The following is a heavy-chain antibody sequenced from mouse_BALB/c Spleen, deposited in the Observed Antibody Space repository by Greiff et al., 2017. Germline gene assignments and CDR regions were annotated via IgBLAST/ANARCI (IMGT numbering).Heavy chain of an antibody. CDR3: ARDMIKGSY. D-gene: IGHD2-4*01. CDR2: ISDGGSYT. Sequence: EVKLMESGGGLVKPGGSLKLSCAASGFTFSDYYMYWVRQTPEKRLEWVATISDGGSYTYYPDSVKGRFTISRDNAKNNLYLQMSSLKSEDTAMYYCARDMIKGSYWGQGTLVTVSA. CDR1: GFTFSDYY. J-gene: IGHJ3*01. V-gene: IGHV5-4*02.